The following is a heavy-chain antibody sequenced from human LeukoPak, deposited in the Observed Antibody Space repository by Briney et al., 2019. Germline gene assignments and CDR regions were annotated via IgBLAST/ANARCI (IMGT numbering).Heavy chain of an antibody. CDR3: ARGPQTGLDY. J-gene: IGHJ4*02. Sequence: AASVKVSCKASGYTFTGYYMHWVRQAPGQGLEWMGWINPYSGGTDYAQKFQGRVTMTRDTSITTVYMELSSLRSDDTAVFYCARGPQTGLDYWGQGTLVTVSS. D-gene: IGHD3-9*01. CDR2: INPYSGGT. V-gene: IGHV1-2*02. CDR1: GYTFTGYY.